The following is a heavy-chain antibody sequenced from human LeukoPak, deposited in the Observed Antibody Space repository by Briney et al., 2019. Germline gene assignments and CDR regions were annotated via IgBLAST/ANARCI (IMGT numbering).Heavy chain of an antibody. CDR3: ARDYLLDTAMVTEDY. CDR1: GFTFSSYS. J-gene: IGHJ4*02. V-gene: IGHV3-21*01. D-gene: IGHD5-18*01. Sequence: KPGGSLRLSCAASGFTFSSYSMNWVRQAPGKGLEWVSSISSSSSYIYYADSVKGRFTISRDNAKNSLYLQMNSLRAEDTAVYYCARDYLLDTAMVTEDYWGQGTLVTVSS. CDR2: ISSSSSYI.